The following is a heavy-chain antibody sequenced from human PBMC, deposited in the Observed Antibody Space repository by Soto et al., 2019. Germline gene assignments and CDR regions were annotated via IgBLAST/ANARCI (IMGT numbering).Heavy chain of an antibody. CDR3: ARDGGRHSGGIDY. CDR2: IIPICGTA. Sequence: QVQLVQSGAEVKKPGSSVKVSCKASGGTFSSYSINWVRQAPGQGLEWMGEIIPICGTANYAQKFQGRVTISADESTSTAYMELSSLRDEDTAVYYCARDGGRHSGGIDYWGQGPLVTVSS. CDR1: GGTFSSYS. D-gene: IGHD1-26*01. J-gene: IGHJ4*02. V-gene: IGHV1-69*01.